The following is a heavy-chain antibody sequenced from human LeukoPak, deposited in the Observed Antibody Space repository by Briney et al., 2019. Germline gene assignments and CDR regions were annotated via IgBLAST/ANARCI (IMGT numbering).Heavy chain of an antibody. V-gene: IGHV3-30*04. J-gene: IGHJ4*02. CDR1: GFTFSSYA. D-gene: IGHD3-10*01. CDR3: ARDRAMVRGGEVDY. Sequence: GGSLRLSCAASGFTFSSYAMHWVRQAPGKGLEWVAVISYDGSNKYYADSVKGRFTISRDNSKNTLYLQMNSLRAEDTAVYYCARDRAMVRGGEVDYWGQGTLVTVSP. CDR2: ISYDGSNK.